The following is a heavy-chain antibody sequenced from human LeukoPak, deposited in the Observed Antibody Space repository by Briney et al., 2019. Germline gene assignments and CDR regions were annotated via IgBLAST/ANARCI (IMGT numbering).Heavy chain of an antibody. CDR3: ARGENYYGSGNGFAFDI. Sequence: GESLKISCKGSGYSFTSYWIGWVRQMPGKGLEWMGIIYPGDSDTRYSPSFQGQVTISADKSISTAYLQRSSLKASDTAMYYCARGENYYGSGNGFAFDIWGQGTMVTVSS. CDR1: GYSFTSYW. CDR2: IYPGDSDT. D-gene: IGHD3-10*01. V-gene: IGHV5-51*01. J-gene: IGHJ3*02.